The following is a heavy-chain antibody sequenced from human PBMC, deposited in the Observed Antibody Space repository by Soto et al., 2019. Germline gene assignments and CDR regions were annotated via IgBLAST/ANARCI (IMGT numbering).Heavy chain of an antibody. J-gene: IGHJ3*02. CDR2: IYWDDDR. V-gene: IGHV2-5*02. CDR1: GFSLRTSRVG. CDR3: AHIMITWGGVSALDAFGI. D-gene: IGHD3-16*01. Sequence: SCPTLVNPTQTLTLTCSFSGFSLRTSRVGVAWIRQPPGKALEWLAIIYWDDDRRYSPSLKTRLAITKDTSKNQVVLTMTNLDPGDTATYYCAHIMITWGGVSALDAFGIWGQGTMVTV.